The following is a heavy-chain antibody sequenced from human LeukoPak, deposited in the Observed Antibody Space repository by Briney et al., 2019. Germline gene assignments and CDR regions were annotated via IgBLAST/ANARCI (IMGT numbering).Heavy chain of an antibody. D-gene: IGHD3-16*01. J-gene: IGHJ4*02. CDR3: ARDVPSGGVNLDY. V-gene: IGHV4-4*02. Sequence: SETLSLTCAVSGGSIGDSYWWTWVRQPPGKGLEWIGEIYHSGSTNYNPSLKDRVTISLDKSKNQFSLKLNSMTAADTAVYYCARDVPSGGVNLDYWGQGTLVTVSS. CDR2: IYHSGST. CDR1: GGSIGDSYW.